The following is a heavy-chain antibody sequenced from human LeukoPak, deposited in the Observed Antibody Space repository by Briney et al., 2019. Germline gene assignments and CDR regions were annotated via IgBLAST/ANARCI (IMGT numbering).Heavy chain of an antibody. CDR1: GGSISSGGYY. Sequence: SETLSPTCTVSGGSISSGGYYWSWIRQHPGKGLEWIGYIYYSGSTYYNPSLMSRVTISVDTSKNQFSLKLSSVTAADTAVYYCARVEGGGDWVDYWGQGTLVTVSS. J-gene: IGHJ4*02. V-gene: IGHV4-31*03. CDR2: IYYSGST. D-gene: IGHD2-21*02. CDR3: ARVEGGGDWVDY.